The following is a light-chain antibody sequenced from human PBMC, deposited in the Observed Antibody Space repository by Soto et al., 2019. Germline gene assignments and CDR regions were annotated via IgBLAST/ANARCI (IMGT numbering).Light chain of an antibody. CDR2: EVT. Sequence: QSALTQPPSASGSPGQSVTISCTGTSSDVGAYDSVSWYQHHPGKAPKLMIYEVTKRPSGVPDRFSGSKSGNTASLTVSGLQAEDEADYYCTSHAGNYNFPYVFGTGTKLTVL. CDR1: SSDVGAYDS. V-gene: IGLV2-8*01. J-gene: IGLJ1*01. CDR3: TSHAGNYNFPYV.